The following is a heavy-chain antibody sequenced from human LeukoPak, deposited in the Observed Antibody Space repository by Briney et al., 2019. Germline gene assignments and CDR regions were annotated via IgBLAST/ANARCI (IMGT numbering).Heavy chain of an antibody. V-gene: IGHV1-69*13. J-gene: IGHJ6*02. Sequence: SVKVSCKESGGTFSSYAISWVRQAPGQGLEWMGGIIPIFGTANYAQRFQGRVTITADESTSTAYMELSSLRSEDTAVYYCARHMTTLYYYYGMDVWGQGITVTVSS. CDR3: ARHMTTLYYYYGMDV. CDR1: GGTFSSYA. CDR2: IIPIFGTA. D-gene: IGHD4-11*01.